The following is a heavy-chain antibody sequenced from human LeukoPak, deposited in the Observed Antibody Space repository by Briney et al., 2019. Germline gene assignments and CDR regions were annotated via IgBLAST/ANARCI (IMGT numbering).Heavy chain of an antibody. Sequence: GGSLRLSCAASGFTFSSYAMSWVRQAPGKGLEWVSAISGSGGSTYYADSVKGRFTISRDNSKNSLYLQMNSLRAEDTAVYYCARDSGSGWRFDPWGQGTLVTVSS. V-gene: IGHV3-23*01. CDR1: GFTFSSYA. CDR2: ISGSGGST. J-gene: IGHJ5*02. D-gene: IGHD6-19*01. CDR3: ARDSGSGWRFDP.